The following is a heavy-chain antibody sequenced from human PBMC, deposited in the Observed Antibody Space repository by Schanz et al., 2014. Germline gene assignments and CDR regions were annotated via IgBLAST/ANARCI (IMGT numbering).Heavy chain of an antibody. V-gene: IGHV3-21*01. Sequence: EVQLLESGGGLIQRGESLRLSCSASGFSFSSYSMNWVRQAPGKGLEWVSSIRSSGSYIHYADSVKGRFTISRDNAKNTLYLQMNSLRAEDTAVYYCARDSRPNYDFLTAYYSIDYWGQGTLVTVSS. CDR1: GFSFSSYS. J-gene: IGHJ4*02. CDR3: ARDSRPNYDFLTAYYSIDY. D-gene: IGHD3-9*01. CDR2: IRSSGSYI.